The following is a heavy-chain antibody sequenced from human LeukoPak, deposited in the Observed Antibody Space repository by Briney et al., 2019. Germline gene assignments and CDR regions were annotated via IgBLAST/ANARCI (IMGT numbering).Heavy chain of an antibody. CDR2: INPNSGGT. J-gene: IGHJ5*02. D-gene: IGHD3-10*01. Sequence: ASVKVSCKASGYTFTGYYMHWVRQAPGQGLEWMGRINPNSGGTNYAQKFQGRVTMTRDPSISTAYMELSRLRSDDTAVYYCARTMVRGVTTPYNWFDPWSQGTLVTVSS. CDR3: ARTMVRGVTTPYNWFDP. V-gene: IGHV1-2*06. CDR1: GYTFTGYY.